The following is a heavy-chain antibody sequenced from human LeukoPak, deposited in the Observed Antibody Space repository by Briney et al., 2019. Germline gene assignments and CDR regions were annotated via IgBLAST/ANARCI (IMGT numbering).Heavy chain of an antibody. CDR1: GGSISSSSYY. CDR2: IYYSGST. Sequence: SETLSLTCTVPGGSISSSSYYWGWIRQPPGKGLEWIGSIYYSGSTYYNPSLKSRVTISVDTSKNQFSLKLSSVTAADTAVYYCAPIAAAGRGYYYYYMDVWGKGTTVTVSS. J-gene: IGHJ6*03. D-gene: IGHD6-13*01. V-gene: IGHV4-39*01. CDR3: APIAAAGRGYYYYYMDV.